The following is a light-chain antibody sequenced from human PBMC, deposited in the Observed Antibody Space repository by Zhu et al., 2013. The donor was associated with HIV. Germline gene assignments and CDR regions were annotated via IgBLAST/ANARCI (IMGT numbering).Light chain of an antibody. CDR3: QQSYSTLGT. Sequence: IQMTQSPSSLSASVGDRVTMTCRASQSVNKYLNWYQHKPGNAPRLLIYATSNLQSGVPSRFSGSGSGTDFTLTISSLQPEDFATYYCQQSYSTLGTFGPGTKVDIK. CDR1: QSVNKY. CDR2: ATS. J-gene: IGKJ3*01. V-gene: IGKV1-39*01.